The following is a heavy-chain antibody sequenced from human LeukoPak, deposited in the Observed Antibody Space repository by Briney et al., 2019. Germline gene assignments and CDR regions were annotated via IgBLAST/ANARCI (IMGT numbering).Heavy chain of an antibody. CDR3: ARGNYSPDY. D-gene: IGHD2-21*01. V-gene: IGHV4-34*01. CDR1: GGSFSGYY. J-gene: IGHJ4*02. CDR2: INHSGGT. Sequence: SETLSLTCAVYGGSFSGYYWSWIRQPPGKGLEWIGEINHSGGTNYNPSLKSRVTISVDTSKNQFSLQLSSLTAADTAVYYCARGNYSPDYWGQGTLVTVSS.